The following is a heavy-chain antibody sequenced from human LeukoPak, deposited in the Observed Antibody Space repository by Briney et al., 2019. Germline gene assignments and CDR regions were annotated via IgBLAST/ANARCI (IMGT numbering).Heavy chain of an antibody. Sequence: PGGSLRLSCAASGFTFSRHWMTWVRQAPGKGPEWVANIKEDGSEQYYVDSIKGRFTISRDNAKNSLYLQMSSLRAGDTAIYYCVRETVSVITDFDYWGQGTLVTLSS. V-gene: IGHV3-7*01. J-gene: IGHJ4*02. D-gene: IGHD3-16*02. CDR1: GFTFSRHW. CDR3: VRETVSVITDFDY. CDR2: IKEDGSEQ.